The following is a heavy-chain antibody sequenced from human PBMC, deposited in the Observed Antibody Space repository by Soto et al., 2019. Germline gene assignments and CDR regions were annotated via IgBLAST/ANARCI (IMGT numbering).Heavy chain of an antibody. CDR1: GFTFSNAW. V-gene: IGHV3-15*01. Sequence: EVQLVESGGGLVKPGGSLRLSCAASGFTFSNAWMSWVRQAPGKGLEWVGRIKSKTDGGTTDYAAPVKGRFTISRDDSNNSLFLQMNSLKTEDTAVYYCARVDKGYYFDYWGQGTLVTVSS. CDR2: IKSKTDGGTT. J-gene: IGHJ4*02. D-gene: IGHD3-22*01. CDR3: ARVDKGYYFDY.